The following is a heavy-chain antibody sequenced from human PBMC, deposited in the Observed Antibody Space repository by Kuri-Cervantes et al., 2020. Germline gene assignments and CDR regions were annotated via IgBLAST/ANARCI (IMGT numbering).Heavy chain of an antibody. J-gene: IGHJ4*02. Sequence: GESLKISCAASGFTFSNAWMSWVRQAPGKGLEWVGRIKSKTDGGTTDYAAPVKGRFTISRDDSKNTLYLQMNSLKTEDTAVYYCTTGNSGSYYFLGYWGQGTLVTVSS. CDR1: GFTFSNAW. CDR2: IKSKTDGGTT. V-gene: IGHV3-15*01. D-gene: IGHD1-26*01. CDR3: TTGNSGSYYFLGY.